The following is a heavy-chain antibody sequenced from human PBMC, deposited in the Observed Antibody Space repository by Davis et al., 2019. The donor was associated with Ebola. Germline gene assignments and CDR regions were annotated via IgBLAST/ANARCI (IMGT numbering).Heavy chain of an antibody. V-gene: IGHV1-2*02. CDR1: GYTFTGYY. J-gene: IGHJ6*03. D-gene: IGHD2-2*01. CDR2: INPNSGGT. CDR3: ARGDHPIVVVPADHYYYYMDV. Sequence: ASVKVSCKASGYTFTGYYMHWVRQAPGQGLEWMGWINPNSGGTNYAQKFQGRVTMTRDTSISTAYMELSRLRSDDTAVYYCARGDHPIVVVPADHYYYYMDVWGKGTTVTVSS.